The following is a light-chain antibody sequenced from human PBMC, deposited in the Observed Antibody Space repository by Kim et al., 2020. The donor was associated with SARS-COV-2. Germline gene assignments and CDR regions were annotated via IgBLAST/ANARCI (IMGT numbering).Light chain of an antibody. J-gene: IGKJ5*01. CDR3: QQTYTSLQIT. CDR2: GAS. Sequence: SVGDSVTITCRASQSISTHVHWYQQKPGKAPELLIYGASTLQDGVPSRFIGDGSGTYFTLTISGLQPEDFATYYCQQTYTSLQITFGQGTRLDIK. CDR1: QSISTH. V-gene: IGKV1-39*01.